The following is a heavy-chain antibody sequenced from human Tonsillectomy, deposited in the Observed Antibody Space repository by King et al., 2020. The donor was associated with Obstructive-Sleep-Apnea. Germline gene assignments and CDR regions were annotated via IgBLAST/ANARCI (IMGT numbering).Heavy chain of an antibody. V-gene: IGHV3-21*01. J-gene: IGHJ4*02. Sequence: VQLVESGGGLVKPGGSLRLSCAASGFTFSSYSMNWVRQAPGKGLEWVSSITSSSNYIYYADSVKGRFTISRDNAQNSLYLQMSSLRAEDTAVYYCARDDASYDILTAYHFYYFDYWGQGTLVTVSS. CDR2: ITSSSNYI. D-gene: IGHD3-9*01. CDR1: GFTFSSYS. CDR3: ARDDASYDILTAYHFYYFDY.